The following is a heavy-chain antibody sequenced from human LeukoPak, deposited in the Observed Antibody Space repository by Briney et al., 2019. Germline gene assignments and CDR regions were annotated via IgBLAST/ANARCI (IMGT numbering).Heavy chain of an antibody. Sequence: PGGSLRLSCAASGFTFSSYSMNWVRQAPGKGLEWVSSISSSSSYIYYADSVKGRFTISRDNAKNSLYLQTNSLRAEDTAVYYCARESILDYGDNVDYWGQGTLVTVSS. D-gene: IGHD4-17*01. J-gene: IGHJ4*02. CDR1: GFTFSSYS. CDR3: ARESILDYGDNVDY. V-gene: IGHV3-21*01. CDR2: ISSSSSYI.